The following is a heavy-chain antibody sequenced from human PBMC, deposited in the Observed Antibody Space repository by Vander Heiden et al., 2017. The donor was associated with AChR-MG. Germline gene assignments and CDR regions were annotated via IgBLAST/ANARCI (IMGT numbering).Heavy chain of an antibody. V-gene: IGHV3-21*01. Sequence: EVQLVESGGGLVKPGGSLRLSCAASGFTFSSYSMTWVRQAPGKGLEWVSSISSSSSYIYYADSVKGRFTISRDNAKNSLYLQMNSLRAEDTAVYYWAREQTPGYSSGWAFDYWGQGTLVTVSS. J-gene: IGHJ4*02. CDR1: GFTFSSYS. CDR2: ISSSSSYI. CDR3: AREQTPGYSSGWAFDY. D-gene: IGHD6-19*01.